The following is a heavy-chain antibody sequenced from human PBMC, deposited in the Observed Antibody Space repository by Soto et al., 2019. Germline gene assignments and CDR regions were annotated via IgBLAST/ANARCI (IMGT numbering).Heavy chain of an antibody. CDR2: ISGTGGNT. CDR3: APPRNTMIVGIYYFYGMDV. CDR1: GFTFSSYA. V-gene: IGHV3-23*01. D-gene: IGHD3-22*01. J-gene: IGHJ6*02. Sequence: PGGSLRLSCAASGFTFSSYAMSWVRQAPGRGLEWVSVISGTGGNTYYADSVKGRFTISRDNSKNTLYLQMNSLRAEDTAVYYCAPPRNTMIVGIYYFYGMDVWGQGTTVTVSS.